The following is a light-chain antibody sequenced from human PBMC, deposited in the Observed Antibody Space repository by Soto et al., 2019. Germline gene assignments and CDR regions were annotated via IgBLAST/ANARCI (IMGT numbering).Light chain of an antibody. CDR1: RSVSSY. Sequence: EVVVTQSPATLSVSPVESAPLSCRATRSVSSYLAWYQKKPGQAPRLLIYDASSRPTDIPARFSGSGSGTDFTLTISSLEPEDFALYYCQQRSNWPITCGQGTRLEIK. J-gene: IGKJ5*01. V-gene: IGKV3-11*01. CDR3: QQRSNWPIT. CDR2: DAS.